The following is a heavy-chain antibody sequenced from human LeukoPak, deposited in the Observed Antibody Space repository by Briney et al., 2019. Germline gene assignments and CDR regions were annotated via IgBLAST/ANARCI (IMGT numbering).Heavy chain of an antibody. J-gene: IGHJ6*03. CDR1: GGTFSSYA. CDR3: AIGPAEIRSGWYYYYYYMDV. V-gene: IGHV1-69*05. CDR2: IIPIFGTA. D-gene: IGHD6-19*01. Sequence: ASVKVPCKASGGTFSSYAISWVRQAPGQGLEWMGRIIPIFGTANNAQKFQGRVTITTDESTSTAYMELSSLRSEDTAVYYCAIGPAEIRSGWYYYYYYMDVWGKGTTVTVSS.